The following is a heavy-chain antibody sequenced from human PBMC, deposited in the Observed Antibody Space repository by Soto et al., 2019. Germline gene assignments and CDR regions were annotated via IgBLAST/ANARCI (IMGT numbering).Heavy chain of an antibody. CDR2: IYYSGST. Sequence: SETLSLTCTVSGGSISSSSYYWGWIRQPPGKGLEWIGSIYYSGSTYYNPSLKSRVTISVDTSKNQFSPKLSSVTAADTAVYYCARQSRSYYDFWSGYYDAFDIWGQGTMVTVSS. CDR3: ARQSRSYYDFWSGYYDAFDI. CDR1: GGSISSSSYY. D-gene: IGHD3-3*01. V-gene: IGHV4-39*01. J-gene: IGHJ3*02.